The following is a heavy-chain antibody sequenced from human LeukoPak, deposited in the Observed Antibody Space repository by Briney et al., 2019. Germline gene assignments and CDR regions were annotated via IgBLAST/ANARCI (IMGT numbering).Heavy chain of an antibody. CDR2: ISSSGSTI. CDR1: GFTFSSYE. CDR3: ARSFMITFGGVIAQSYGMDV. V-gene: IGHV3-48*03. J-gene: IGHJ6*02. Sequence: PGGSLRLSCAASGFTFSSYEMNWVRQAPGKGLEWVSYISSSGSTIYYADSVKGRFTISRDNAKNSLYLQMNSLRAEDTAVYYCARSFMITFGGVIAQSYGMDVWGQGTTVTVSS. D-gene: IGHD3-16*02.